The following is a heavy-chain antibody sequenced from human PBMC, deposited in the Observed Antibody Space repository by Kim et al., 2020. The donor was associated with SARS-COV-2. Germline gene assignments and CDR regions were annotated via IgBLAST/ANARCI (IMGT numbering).Heavy chain of an antibody. J-gene: IGHJ5*01. CDR2: IYYSGST. CDR1: GGSISSSSYY. V-gene: IGHV4-39*07. CDR3: ARDRGAIVATMEYNWF. Sequence: SETLSLTCTVSGGSISSSSYYWGWIRQPPGKGLEWIGSIYYSGSTYYNPSLKSRVTISVDTSKNQFSLKLSSVTAADTAVYYCARDRGAIVATMEYNWF. D-gene: IGHD5-12*01.